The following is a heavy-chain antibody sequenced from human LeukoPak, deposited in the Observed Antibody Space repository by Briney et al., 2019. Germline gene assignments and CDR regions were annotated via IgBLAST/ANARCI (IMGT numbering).Heavy chain of an antibody. V-gene: IGHV4-39*07. Sequence: PSETLSLTCTVSGGSISSSSYYWGWIRQPPGKGLEWIGSIYYSGSTYYNPSLKSRVTISVDTSKNQFSLKLSSVTAADTAVYYCARVSGGRYNWNDGAHWFDPWGQGTLVTVSS. CDR2: IYYSGST. CDR3: ARVSGGRYNWNDGAHWFDP. J-gene: IGHJ5*02. D-gene: IGHD1-1*01. CDR1: GGSISSSSYY.